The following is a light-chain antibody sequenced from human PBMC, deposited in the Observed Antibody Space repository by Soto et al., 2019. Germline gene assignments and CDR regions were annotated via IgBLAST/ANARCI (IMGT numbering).Light chain of an antibody. CDR2: AAS. CDR1: QSSSNY. V-gene: IGKV1-39*01. CDR3: QQSYRTPYT. Sequence: IQMTQSPSSLSASVGDRVTITCRASQSSSNYLNWYQQKPGKAPKLLIYAASSLQSGVPSRFSGSGSGTDFTLTISSLQPEDFATYYCQQSYRTPYTFGQGTKLEIK. J-gene: IGKJ2*01.